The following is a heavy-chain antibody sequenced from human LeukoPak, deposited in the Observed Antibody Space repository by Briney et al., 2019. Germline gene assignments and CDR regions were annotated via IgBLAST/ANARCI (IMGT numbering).Heavy chain of an antibody. D-gene: IGHD3-3*01. CDR3: ARTTIFGVDAFDI. CDR1: GGSISSGDYY. CDR2: IYYSGST. J-gene: IGHJ3*02. Sequence: SQALSLTCTVSGGSISSGDYYWRWIRQPPGKGLEWIGYIYYSGSTYYNPSLKSRVTISVDTSKNQFSLKLSSVTAADTAVYYCARTTIFGVDAFDIWGQGTMVTVSS. V-gene: IGHV4-30-4*08.